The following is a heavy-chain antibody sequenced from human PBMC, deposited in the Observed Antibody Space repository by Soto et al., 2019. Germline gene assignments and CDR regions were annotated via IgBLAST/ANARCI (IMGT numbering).Heavy chain of an antibody. CDR2: INHSGST. CDR1: GESFSGYY. J-gene: IGHJ4*02. Sequence: QVQIQQWGAVLLKPSETLSLTCAVYGESFSGYYWSWIRQPPGKGQEWIGEINHSGSTNYNPSLKSRVTISVDTSKNQFSLKLSSVTAADTAVFYCARTYGSSSYMTFDYWGQGTLVTVSS. D-gene: IGHD6-13*01. V-gene: IGHV4-34*01. CDR3: ARTYGSSSYMTFDY.